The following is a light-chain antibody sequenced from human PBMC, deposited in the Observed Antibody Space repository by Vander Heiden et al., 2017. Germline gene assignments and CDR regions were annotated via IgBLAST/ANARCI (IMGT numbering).Light chain of an antibody. CDR2: GAS. CDR1: QSVSSSY. CDR3: QQYGSSST. J-gene: IGKJ4*01. Sequence: EIMLTQSPGTLSLSPGERATLSCRASQSVSSSYLAWYQQKPGQAPRLLIYGASNRATGIPDRFSGSGSGTDYTLTISRLDPEDFAMYYCQQYGSSSTFGGGTKVEI. V-gene: IGKV3-20*01.